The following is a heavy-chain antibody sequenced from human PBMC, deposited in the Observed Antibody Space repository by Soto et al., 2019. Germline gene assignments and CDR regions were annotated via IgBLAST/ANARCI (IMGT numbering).Heavy chain of an antibody. Sequence: SETLSLTCTVSGASISSYFWTWIRQPAGKGLDWIGRISTSGTTNYNPSLKSRVTMSVDTSKNHFSLNLSSVTAADTAVYYCAGQSXPIFPCGFDNCHGNDHFAMDFWGQGTTVIVSS. CDR2: ISTSGTT. CDR3: AGQSXPIFPCGFDNCHGNDHFAMDF. V-gene: IGHV4-4*07. J-gene: IGHJ6*02. D-gene: IGHD1-1*01. CDR1: GASISSYF.